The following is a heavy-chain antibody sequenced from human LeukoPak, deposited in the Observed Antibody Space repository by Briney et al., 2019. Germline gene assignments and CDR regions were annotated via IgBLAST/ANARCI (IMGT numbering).Heavy chain of an antibody. V-gene: IGHV3-64*02. J-gene: IGHJ4*02. CDR3: ARGLFGLWLVYDY. D-gene: IGHD6-19*01. CDR2: ISSNGGTT. Sequence: PGGSLRLSCAASGFTFSSYAMNWVRQAPGKGLQYVSAISSNGGTTHYADSVKGRFTISRDNSKNTLYLQMGSLRAEDMAVYYCARGLFGLWLVYDYWGQGTLVTVSS. CDR1: GFTFSSYA.